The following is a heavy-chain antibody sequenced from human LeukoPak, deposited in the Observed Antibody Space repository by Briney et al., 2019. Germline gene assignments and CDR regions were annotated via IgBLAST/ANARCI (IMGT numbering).Heavy chain of an antibody. J-gene: IGHJ5*02. Sequence: ASVKVSCKASGYTFTGYYTHWVRQAPGQGLEWMGWIDPNSGGTNYAQNFQGRVTMTRDTSISTAYMEVSRLTSDDTAVYYCARDPGDYYGSGSYLNPWGQGTLVTVSS. CDR1: GYTFTGYY. D-gene: IGHD3-10*01. CDR3: ARDPGDYYGSGSYLNP. CDR2: IDPNSGGT. V-gene: IGHV1-2*02.